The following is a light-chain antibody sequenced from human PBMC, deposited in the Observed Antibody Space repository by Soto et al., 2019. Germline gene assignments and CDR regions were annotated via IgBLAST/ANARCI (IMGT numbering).Light chain of an antibody. CDR1: QSVRSY. J-gene: IGKJ2*01. Sequence: EIVLTQSPAPLSLSPGERATLSCRASQSVRSYLAWYQQKPGQAPRLLIYDASNRATDIPARFSGSGSGTDFTLTISGLEPEDFAVYYCQQRSNWLYTFGQGTKLEIK. V-gene: IGKV3-11*01. CDR2: DAS. CDR3: QQRSNWLYT.